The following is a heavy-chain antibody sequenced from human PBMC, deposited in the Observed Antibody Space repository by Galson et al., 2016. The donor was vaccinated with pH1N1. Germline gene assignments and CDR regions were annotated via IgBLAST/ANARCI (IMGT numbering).Heavy chain of an antibody. CDR1: GFTFSSYA. D-gene: IGHD3-9*01. CDR3: AKDQGQYIDWLLCAWFDP. Sequence: SLRLSCAASGFTFSSYAMNWVRQAPGKGLEWVSCISGGGGTTYYADSLKGRFTISRDNFKNMLYLQMNSLRAEDAAVYYCAKDQGQYIDWLLCAWFDPWGQGTLVTVSS. CDR2: ISGGGGTT. V-gene: IGHV3-23*01. J-gene: IGHJ5*02.